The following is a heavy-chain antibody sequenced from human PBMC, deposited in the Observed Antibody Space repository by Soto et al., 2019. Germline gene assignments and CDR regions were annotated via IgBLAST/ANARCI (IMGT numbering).Heavy chain of an antibody. CDR3: ERDEVDPAMPYGMDV. V-gene: IGHV1-69*12. Sequence: QVQLVQSGAEVKKPGSSVKVSCKASGGTFSSYAISWVRQAPGQGREWMGWIIPIFGTANYAQKFQGRVTITAGESTSTAYMELSSLRSEHTAVYYCERDEVDPAMPYGMDVWGQGTTVTVSS. J-gene: IGHJ6*02. CDR2: IIPIFGTA. D-gene: IGHD5-18*01. CDR1: GGTFSSYA.